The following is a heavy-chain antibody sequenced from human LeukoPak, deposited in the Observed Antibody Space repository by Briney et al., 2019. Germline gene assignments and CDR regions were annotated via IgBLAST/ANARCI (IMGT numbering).Heavy chain of an antibody. CDR1: GGSFSGYY. J-gene: IGHJ3*02. V-gene: IGHV4-34*01. D-gene: IGHD3-10*01. Sequence: SETLSLTCAVYGGSFSGYYWSWIRQPPGKGLEWIGEINHSGSTNYNPSLKSRVTISVDTSRNQFSLKLSSVTAADTAVYYCARGGLKWLTMVWGVDAFDIWGQGTMVTVSS. CDR3: ARGGLKWLTMVWGVDAFDI. CDR2: INHSGST.